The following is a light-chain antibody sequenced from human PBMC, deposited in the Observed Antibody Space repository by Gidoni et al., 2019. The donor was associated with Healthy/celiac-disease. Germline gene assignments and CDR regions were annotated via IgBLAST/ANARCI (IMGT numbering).Light chain of an antibody. CDR1: QSVSSY. CDR2: DES. V-gene: IGKV3-11*01. CDR3: QQRSNWPPRLT. Sequence: EIVLTQSPATLSLSPGERATLSCRASQSVSSYLAWYQQKPGQAPRRLIYDESNRATGIPARFSGSGSGTDFTLTISILEPEDFAVYYCQQRSNWPPRLTFXGXTKVEIK. J-gene: IGKJ4*01.